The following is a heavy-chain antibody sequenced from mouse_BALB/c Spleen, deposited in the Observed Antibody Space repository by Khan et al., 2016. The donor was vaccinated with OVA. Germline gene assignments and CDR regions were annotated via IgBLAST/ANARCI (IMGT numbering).Heavy chain of an antibody. CDR2: ISTYSGNT. V-gene: IGHV1S137*01. CDR1: GYTFTDYA. Sequence: VQLQESGPELVRPGVSVKISCKGSGYTFTDYALHWVKQSHAKSLEWIGLISTYSGNTNYRQKFKGKATMTVDKSSSTAHMELARLTSEDSAISYCTRPAYDGYYDYWGQGTTLTVSS. CDR3: TRPAYDGYYDY. J-gene: IGHJ2*01. D-gene: IGHD2-3*01.